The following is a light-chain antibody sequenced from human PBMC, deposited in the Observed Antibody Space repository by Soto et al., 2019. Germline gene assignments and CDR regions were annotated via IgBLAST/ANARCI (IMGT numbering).Light chain of an antibody. CDR3: QQGDSFPFT. V-gene: IGKV1-12*01. J-gene: IGKJ4*01. Sequence: DIQMTQSPSSVSASVGSSFIITCLASPDISSWVAWYQQKPGKAPKLLISAASSLQSGFPSRFSGSGSGTDFTLVISSLQPEDFATYFCQQGDSFPFTFDGGTKVDIK. CDR2: AAS. CDR1: PDISSW.